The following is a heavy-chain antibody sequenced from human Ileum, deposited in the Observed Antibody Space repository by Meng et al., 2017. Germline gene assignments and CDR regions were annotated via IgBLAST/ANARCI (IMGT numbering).Heavy chain of an antibody. Sequence: GQLQLSGPVVVYTPQTLSLTCASPGDMLFNNSATWNWVRQSPSRGLEWMGRTYYRSKWYNDYALSVNSRITVNPDTSKNQISLQLNSVTPDDTAVYYCAREAHLAAFGHWGQGTLVTVSS. CDR2: TYYRSKWYN. D-gene: IGHD6-25*01. CDR3: AREAHLAAFGH. V-gene: IGHV6-1*01. CDR1: GDMLFNNSAT. J-gene: IGHJ4*02.